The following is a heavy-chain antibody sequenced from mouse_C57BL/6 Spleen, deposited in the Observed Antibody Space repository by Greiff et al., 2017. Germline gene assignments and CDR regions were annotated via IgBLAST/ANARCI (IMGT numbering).Heavy chain of an antibody. CDR1: GFTFNPYA. D-gene: IGHD2-5*01. CDR3: VGDYNNRYAMDY. CDR2: IRRKSSNYAT. V-gene: IGHV10-3*01. Sequence: EVQRVESGGGLVQPKGSLKLSCAASGFTFNPYAMHWVRQAPGKGLEWVARIRRKSSNYATYYADSVKDRFTISRDDSPSMPYLQMNNLTPATTAVYYGVGDYNNRYAMDYGGQGTSVTVS. J-gene: IGHJ4*01.